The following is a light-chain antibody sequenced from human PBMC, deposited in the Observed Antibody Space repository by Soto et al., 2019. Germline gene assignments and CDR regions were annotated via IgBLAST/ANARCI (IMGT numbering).Light chain of an antibody. CDR2: GAS. J-gene: IGKJ4*01. CDR1: QSVSSSF. V-gene: IGKV3-20*01. Sequence: EIVLTQSPGTLSLSPGERATLSCRVSQSVSSSFLAWYQQKPGHAPRLLIYGASSRPTAIPDRFSGSGSGTDFTLTISRLEPEDVVVYYCQQYGSSPLTFGGGIYVEIK. CDR3: QQYGSSPLT.